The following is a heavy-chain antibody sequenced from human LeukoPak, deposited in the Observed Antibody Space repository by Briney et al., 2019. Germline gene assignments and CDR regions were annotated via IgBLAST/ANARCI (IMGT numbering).Heavy chain of an antibody. D-gene: IGHD3-10*01. CDR2: IKQDGSEK. J-gene: IGHJ4*02. CDR1: GFTFSSYW. CDR3: AKTRPSVAMVRGPDY. Sequence: GGSLRLSCAASGFTFSSYWMSWVRQAPGKGLEWVANIKQDGSEKHYVDSVKGRFTISRDNSKNTLYLQMNRLRAEDTAVYYCAKTRPSVAMVRGPDYWGQGTLVTVSS. V-gene: IGHV3-7*01.